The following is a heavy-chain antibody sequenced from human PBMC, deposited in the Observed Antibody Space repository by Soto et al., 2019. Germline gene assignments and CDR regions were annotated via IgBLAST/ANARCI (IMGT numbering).Heavy chain of an antibody. V-gene: IGHV4-34*01. D-gene: IGHD6-6*01. J-gene: IGHJ4*02. Sequence: PSETLSLTCAVYGGSFSGYYWSWIRQPPGKGLEWIGEINHSGSTNYNPSLKSRVTMSVDTSKNQFSLKLSSVTAADTAVYYCARNIAARLLDYWGQGTLVTVSS. CDR2: INHSGST. CDR1: GGSFSGYY. CDR3: ARNIAARLLDY.